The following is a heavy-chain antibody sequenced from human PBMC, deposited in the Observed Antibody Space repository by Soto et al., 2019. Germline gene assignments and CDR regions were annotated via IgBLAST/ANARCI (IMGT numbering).Heavy chain of an antibody. CDR3: TTDSREYYYDSSGYYPYYYYGMDV. V-gene: IGHV3-15*07. D-gene: IGHD3-22*01. CDR2: IKSKTDGGTT. J-gene: IGHJ6*02. Sequence: GGSLRLSCAASGFTFSNAWMNWVRQAPGKGLEWVGRIKSKTDGGTTDYAAPVKGRFTISRDDSKNTLYLQMNSLKTEDTAVYYCTTDSREYYYDSSGYYPYYYYGMDVWGQATTVTV. CDR1: GFTFSNAW.